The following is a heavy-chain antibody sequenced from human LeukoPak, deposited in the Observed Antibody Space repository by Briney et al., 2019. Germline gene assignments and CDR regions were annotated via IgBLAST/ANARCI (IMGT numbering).Heavy chain of an antibody. Sequence: PGASLRLSCAASGFTFSNYAMSWVRQAPGKGLEWVSAIVGSGSNTYYADSVKGRFTISRDNPKNTLYLQMNSLRAEDTAVYYCARERAVAGTNWFDPWGQGTLVTVSS. D-gene: IGHD6-19*01. CDR2: IVGSGSNT. CDR1: GFTFSNYA. CDR3: ARERAVAGTNWFDP. V-gene: IGHV3-23*01. J-gene: IGHJ5*02.